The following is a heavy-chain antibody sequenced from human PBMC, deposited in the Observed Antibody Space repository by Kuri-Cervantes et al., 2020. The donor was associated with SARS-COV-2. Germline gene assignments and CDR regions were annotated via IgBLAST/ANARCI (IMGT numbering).Heavy chain of an antibody. D-gene: IGHD3-3*01. CDR1: GCTFTDYY. Sequence: ASVKVSCKASGCTFTDYYIHWVRQAPGQGLEWMGMLNPNGGTTIYAQKFQGRVTITADKSTSTAYMELSSLRSEDTAVYYCASQNYDFWSGYYVYYYYYGMDVWGQGTTVTVSS. CDR3: ASQNYDFWSGYYVYYYYYGMDV. V-gene: IGHV1-46*01. J-gene: IGHJ6*02. CDR2: LNPNGGTT.